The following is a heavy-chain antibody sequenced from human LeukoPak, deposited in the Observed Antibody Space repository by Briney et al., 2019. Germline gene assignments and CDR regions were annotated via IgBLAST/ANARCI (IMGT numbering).Heavy chain of an antibody. CDR3: ARVKLVYDY. CDR2: ISYDGSNK. J-gene: IGHJ4*02. Sequence: PGGSLRLSCAASVFTFSSYAMHWVRQAPGKGLEWVAVISYDGSNKYYADSVKGRFTISRDNSKNTLYLQMNSLRAEDTAVYYCARVKLVYDYWGQGTLVTVSS. CDR1: VFTFSSYA. D-gene: IGHD3-10*01. V-gene: IGHV3-30*01.